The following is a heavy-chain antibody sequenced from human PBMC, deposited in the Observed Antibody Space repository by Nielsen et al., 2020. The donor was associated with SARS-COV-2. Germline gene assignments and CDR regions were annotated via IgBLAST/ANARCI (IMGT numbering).Heavy chain of an antibody. V-gene: IGHV4-34*01. Sequence: SETLSLTCAVYGGSFSGYYWSWIRRPPGKGLEWIGEINHSGSTNYNPSLKSRVTISVDTSKNQFSLKLSSVTAADTAVYYCASRPMDVWGQGTTVTVSS. CDR3: ASRPMDV. CDR2: INHSGST. J-gene: IGHJ6*02. CDR1: GGSFSGYY.